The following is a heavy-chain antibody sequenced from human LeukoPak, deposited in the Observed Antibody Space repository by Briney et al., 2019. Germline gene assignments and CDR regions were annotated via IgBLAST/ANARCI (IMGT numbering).Heavy chain of an antibody. Sequence: SETLSLTCAVYGGSFSGYYWSWIRQPPGKGLEWIGEINHSGSTNYNPSLKSRVTISVDTSKNQFSLKLSSVTAADTAVYYCARVEYSIDYWGQGTLVTVSS. CDR1: GGSFSGYY. V-gene: IGHV4-34*01. J-gene: IGHJ4*02. CDR3: ARVEYSIDY. D-gene: IGHD6-6*01. CDR2: INHSGST.